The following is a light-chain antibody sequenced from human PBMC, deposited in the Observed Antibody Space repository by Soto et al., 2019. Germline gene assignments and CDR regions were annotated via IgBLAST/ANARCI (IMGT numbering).Light chain of an antibody. V-gene: IGKV3-11*01. CDR1: QSVAGS. CDR3: QQRSTRIT. Sequence: EFVLTQSPATLSLSPGERAILSCRARQSVAGSLAWYQQKPGQAPRLLIYDISTRAAAIPARFSGSGSGTDFTLTVSSLEPEDFALYYCQQRSTRITFGQGTRLEIK. CDR2: DIS. J-gene: IGKJ5*01.